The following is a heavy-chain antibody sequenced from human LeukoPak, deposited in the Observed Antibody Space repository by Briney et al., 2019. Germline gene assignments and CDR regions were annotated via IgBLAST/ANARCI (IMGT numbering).Heavy chain of an antibody. CDR1: GFTFDDYG. J-gene: IGHJ4*02. V-gene: IGHV3-20*04. D-gene: IGHD3-10*01. CDR3: ARGSTMVSDY. Sequence: GGSLRLSCAASGFTFDDYGMSWVRHVAGQALEWGSGIDWNCASTGYADSVKGRFTISRDNAKKSLYLQMNSLRAEDTALYYCARGSTMVSDYWGQGTMVTVSS. CDR2: IDWNCAST.